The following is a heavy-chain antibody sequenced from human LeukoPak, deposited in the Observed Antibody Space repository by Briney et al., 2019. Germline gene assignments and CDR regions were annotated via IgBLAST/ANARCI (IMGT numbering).Heavy chain of an antibody. CDR3: TRGSSSRADPFDF. Sequence: GESLRLSCAASGFSFSSNWMHWVRQTPGKGLVWVSRINTAGNRVTYGDSVKGRFTISRDNAKDTLFLQMDSLRVEDTALYYCTRGSSSRADPFDFWGQGTLVTVSS. D-gene: IGHD6-13*01. J-gene: IGHJ4*02. CDR1: GFSFSSNW. CDR2: INTAGNRV. V-gene: IGHV3-74*03.